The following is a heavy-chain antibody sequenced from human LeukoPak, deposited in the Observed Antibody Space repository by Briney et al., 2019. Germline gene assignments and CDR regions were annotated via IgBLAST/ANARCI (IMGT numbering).Heavy chain of an antibody. J-gene: IGHJ6*02. D-gene: IGHD1-26*01. V-gene: IGHV4-59*01. CDR1: GGSISSYY. CDR3: ARGGSYYTNYYYGMDV. Sequence: SETLSLTCTVSGGSISSYYWSWIRQPPGKGLEWIGYIYYSGSTNYNPSLKSRVTIPVDTSKNQFSLKLSSVTAADTAVYYCARGGSYYTNYYYGMDVWGQGTTVTVSS. CDR2: IYYSGST.